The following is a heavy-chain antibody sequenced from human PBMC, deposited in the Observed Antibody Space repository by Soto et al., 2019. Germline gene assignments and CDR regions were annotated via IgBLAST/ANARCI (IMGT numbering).Heavy chain of an antibody. Sequence: QVQLQESGPGLVKPSETLSLTCTVSSDSITNYYWSWIRQSPGKGLEWIGYIHDSGSSNYNPSLKSRVKISLDTPKKRFSLRLNSVTAEDRAVYYCARVGGTRGWYWGQGTLVTVSS. CDR2: IHDSGSS. J-gene: IGHJ4*02. D-gene: IGHD2-15*01. CDR1: SDSITNYY. V-gene: IGHV4-59*01. CDR3: ARVGGTRGWY.